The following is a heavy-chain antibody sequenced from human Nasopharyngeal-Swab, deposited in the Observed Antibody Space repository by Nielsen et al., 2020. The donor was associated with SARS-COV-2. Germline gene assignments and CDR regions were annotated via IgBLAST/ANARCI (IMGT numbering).Heavy chain of an antibody. CDR1: GFTFSSYA. D-gene: IGHD3-10*01. V-gene: IGHV3-30-3*01. Sequence: GESLKISCAASGFTFSSYAMHWVRQAPGKGLEWVAVISYDGSNKYYADSVKGRFTISRDNSKNTLYLQMNGLRAEDTAVYYCAKDREATYYYGSGSFDYWGQGTLVTVSS. J-gene: IGHJ4*02. CDR2: ISYDGSNK. CDR3: AKDREATYYYGSGSFDY.